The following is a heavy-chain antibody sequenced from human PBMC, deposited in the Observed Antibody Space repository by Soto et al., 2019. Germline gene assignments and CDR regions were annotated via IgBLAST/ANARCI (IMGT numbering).Heavy chain of an antibody. CDR1: GGSFSGYY. Sequence: PSETLSLTCAVYGGSFSGYYWSSIRQPPGKGLEWIGEINHSGSTNYNPSLKSRVTISVDTSKNQFSLKLSSVTAADTAVYYCARGGGIITSQNIGTGEGNWLDPWGQGTLVTVSS. CDR3: ARGGGIITSQNIGTGEGNWLDP. V-gene: IGHV4-34*01. J-gene: IGHJ5*02. D-gene: IGHD1-1*01. CDR2: INHSGST.